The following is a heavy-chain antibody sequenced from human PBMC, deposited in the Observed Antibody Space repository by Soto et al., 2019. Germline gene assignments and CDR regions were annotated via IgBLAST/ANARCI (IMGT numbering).Heavy chain of an antibody. CDR3: AREKSTMIRGVRYGMDV. D-gene: IGHD3-10*01. CDR1: GFTVATNY. CDR2: INSAGTP. V-gene: IGHV3-53*02. J-gene: IGHJ6*02. Sequence: EVQLVETGGGLIQPGGSLRLTCDASGFTVATNYMSWVRQAPGKGLEWVSLINSAGTPYYADSVNGRFTVSRDTSKNTLYRQMSSLRVDDTAVYFCAREKSTMIRGVRYGMDVWGQGTTVTVSS.